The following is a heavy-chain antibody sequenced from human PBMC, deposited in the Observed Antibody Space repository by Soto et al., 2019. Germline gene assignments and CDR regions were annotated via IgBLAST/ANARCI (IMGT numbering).Heavy chain of an antibody. CDR3: ARGRGSYYYGSGSYSWVDYGMDV. Sequence: QVQLVQSGAEVKKPGASVKVSCKASGYTFTSYGISWGRQAPGQGLEWMGWISAYNGNTNYAQKLQGRVTMTTDTSTSTAYMELRSLRSDDTAVYSCARGRGSYYYGSGSYSWVDYGMDVWGQGTTVTVSS. CDR2: ISAYNGNT. D-gene: IGHD3-10*01. CDR1: GYTFTSYG. J-gene: IGHJ6*02. V-gene: IGHV1-18*01.